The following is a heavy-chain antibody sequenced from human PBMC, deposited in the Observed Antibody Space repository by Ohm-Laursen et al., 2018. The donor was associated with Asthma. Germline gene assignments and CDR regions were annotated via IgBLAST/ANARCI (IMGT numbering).Heavy chain of an antibody. Sequence: SLRLSCAAPGFTFSSYGMHWVRQAPGKGLEWVAVISYDGSNKYYADSVKGRFTISRDNSKNTLYLQMNSLRAEDTAVYYCAITGTTTRFDYWGQGTLVTVSS. CDR2: ISYDGSNK. J-gene: IGHJ4*02. CDR3: AITGTTTRFDY. V-gene: IGHV3-30*03. D-gene: IGHD1-20*01. CDR1: GFTFSSYG.